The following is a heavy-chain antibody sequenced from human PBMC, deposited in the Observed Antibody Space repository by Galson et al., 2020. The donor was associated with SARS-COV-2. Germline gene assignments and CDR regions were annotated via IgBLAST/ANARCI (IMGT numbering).Heavy chain of an antibody. CDR3: ARTSFGRGDYIDY. CDR2: IYTSGST. D-gene: IGHD3-16*01. V-gene: IGHV4-61*02. CDR1: GGSISSGSYY. Sequence: SETLSLTCTVSGGSISSGSYYWSWIRQPAGKGLEWIGRIYTSGSTNYNPSLKSRVTISVDTSKNQFSLKLSSVTAADTAVYYCARTSFGRGDYIDYWGQGTLVTVSS. J-gene: IGHJ4*02.